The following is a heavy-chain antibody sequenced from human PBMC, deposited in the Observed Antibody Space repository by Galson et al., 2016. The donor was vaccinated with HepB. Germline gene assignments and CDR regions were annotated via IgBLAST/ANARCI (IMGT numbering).Heavy chain of an antibody. D-gene: IGHD2-2*01. CDR3: AKDLDIVVVPSAIDY. V-gene: IGHV3-23*01. Sequence: SLRLSCAASGFTFSRYAMSWVRQAPGKGLEWVSVISGSGGRRYYADSVKGRFIISRDNSKNTVYLQMNSLRVEDTAVYYCAKDLDIVVVPSAIDYWGQGTLVTVSS. CDR2: ISGSGGRR. CDR1: GFTFSRYA. J-gene: IGHJ4*02.